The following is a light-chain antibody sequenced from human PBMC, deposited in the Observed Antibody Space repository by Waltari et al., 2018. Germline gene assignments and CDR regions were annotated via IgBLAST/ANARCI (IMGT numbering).Light chain of an antibody. CDR1: SSNSGSNY. J-gene: IGLJ2*01. CDR2: SNN. V-gene: IGLV1-47*01. CDR3: SAWDDRLSGPV. Sequence: QSVLTQPPSASGTPGQRVTISCSGGSSNSGSNYVSWYQRLPGTAPKLLIYSNNQRPSAVPVRFSGSKSGASASLAISGLRSGDEADYYCSAWDDRLSGPVFGGGTKLTVL.